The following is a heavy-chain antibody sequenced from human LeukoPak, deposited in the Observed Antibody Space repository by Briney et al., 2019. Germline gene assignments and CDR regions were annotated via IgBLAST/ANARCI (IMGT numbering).Heavy chain of an antibody. V-gene: IGHV3-23*01. CDR2: INGRGIT. CDR1: GFTFSSYT. CDR3: AKERQTGDYFTSDY. J-gene: IGHJ4*02. Sequence: GGSLRLSCTASGFTFSSYTMSWVRKPPGEGLEWLSAINGRGITYYAGSVKGRFTISRDNSENTLYLQMNSLTVDDTAVYFCAKERQTGDYFTSDYWGQGTLVTVSS. D-gene: IGHD4-17*01.